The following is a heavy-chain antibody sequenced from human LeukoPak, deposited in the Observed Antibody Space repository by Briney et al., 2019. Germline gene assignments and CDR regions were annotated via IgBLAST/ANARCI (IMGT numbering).Heavy chain of an antibody. Sequence: SETLSLTYPVAAASVNSGRPDSAWIRQPAGKGLEWIGRIYTSGTTKYDPSLESRVAISMDTSNNQFSLKLTAVTAADTAVYYCARHSGYYDSSPEVWGQGTLVAVSS. CDR2: IYTSGTT. CDR3: ARHSGYYDSSPEV. CDR1: AASVNSGRPD. V-gene: IGHV4-61*02. J-gene: IGHJ4*02. D-gene: IGHD3-22*01.